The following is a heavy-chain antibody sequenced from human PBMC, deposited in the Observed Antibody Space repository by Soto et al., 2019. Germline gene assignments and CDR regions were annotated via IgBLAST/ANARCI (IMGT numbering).Heavy chain of an antibody. D-gene: IGHD4-17*01. CDR3: ASLRRWHPFDL. CDR2: VNSEGSDT. Sequence: PGGSLRLSCAASGFSFSSYGMHWVRRAPGQGLVWVARVNSEGSDTMYADSVKGRFTISRDNAKNTLYLQMNGLRAEDTAVYYCASLRRWHPFDLWGQGTLVTVSS. CDR1: GFSFSSYG. V-gene: IGHV3-74*03. J-gene: IGHJ4*02.